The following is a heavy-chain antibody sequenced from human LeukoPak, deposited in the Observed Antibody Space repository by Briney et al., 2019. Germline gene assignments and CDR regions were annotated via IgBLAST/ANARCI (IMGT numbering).Heavy chain of an antibody. D-gene: IGHD3-22*01. CDR1: GGTFSSYA. Sequence: ASVKVSCKASGGTFSSYAISWVRQAPGQGLEWMGGIIPIFGTTNYAQKFQGRVTITADESTSTAYMELSSLRSEDTAVYYCASYYYYDSSGYYYIYPEYFRHWGQGTLVTVSS. J-gene: IGHJ1*01. CDR3: ASYYYYDSSGYYYIYPEYFRH. CDR2: IIPIFGTT. V-gene: IGHV1-69*13.